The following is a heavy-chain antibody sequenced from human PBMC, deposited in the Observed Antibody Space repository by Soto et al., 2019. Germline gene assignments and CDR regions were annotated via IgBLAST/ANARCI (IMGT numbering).Heavy chain of an antibody. J-gene: IGHJ4*02. Sequence: GGSLRLSCAASGFTFSSYGMHWVRQAPGKGLEWVAVISYDGSNKYYAGSVKGRFTISRDNSKNTLYLQMNSLRAEDTAVYYCAKGRGGSYYFDYWGQGTLVTVSS. CDR2: ISYDGSNK. CDR3: AKGRGGSYYFDY. CDR1: GFTFSSYG. D-gene: IGHD1-26*01. V-gene: IGHV3-30*18.